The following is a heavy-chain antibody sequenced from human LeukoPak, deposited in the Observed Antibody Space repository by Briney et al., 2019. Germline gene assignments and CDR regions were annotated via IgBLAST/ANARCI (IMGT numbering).Heavy chain of an antibody. CDR1: GYSFTSYW. Sequence: GESLKISCKGSGYSFTSYWIGWVRQMPGKGLEWMGIIYPGDSDTRYSPSFQGQVTISADKSIGTAYLQWSSLKASDTAMYYCARPRDSSSWYDAFDIWGQGTMVTVSS. V-gene: IGHV5-51*01. CDR3: ARPRDSSSWYDAFDI. CDR2: IYPGDSDT. D-gene: IGHD6-13*01. J-gene: IGHJ3*02.